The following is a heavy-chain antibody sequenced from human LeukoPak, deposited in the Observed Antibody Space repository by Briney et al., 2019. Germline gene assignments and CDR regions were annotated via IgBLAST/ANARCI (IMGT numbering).Heavy chain of an antibody. CDR3: AKDEGHCSGGSCYRQDY. V-gene: IGHV3-30*18. J-gene: IGHJ4*02. CDR2: ISNDGSNK. CDR1: GFTFNTYG. Sequence: PGRSLSLSCAASGFTFNTYGMHWVRQAPGKGPEGVGVISNDGSNKYHAESVKGRFTISRDNSKNTLYLQMNSLRAEDTAVYYCAKDEGHCSGGSCYRQDYWGQGTLVTVSS. D-gene: IGHD2-15*01.